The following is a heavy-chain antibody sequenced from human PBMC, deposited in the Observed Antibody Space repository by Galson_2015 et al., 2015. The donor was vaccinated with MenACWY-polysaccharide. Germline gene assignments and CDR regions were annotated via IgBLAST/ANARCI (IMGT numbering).Heavy chain of an antibody. J-gene: IGHJ5*02. CDR3: ARVRGNYNNCFDP. Sequence: TLSLTCTVSGGSISSGDYHWGWIRQPPGKGLEWIGYIHYSGHTYYNPSLKSRVTISMDTSKSQFSLKLSSVTAADTAIYYCARVRGNYNNCFDPWGQGTLVTVSS. CDR2: IHYSGHT. D-gene: IGHD4-11*01. CDR1: GGSISSGDYH. V-gene: IGHV4-30-4*08.